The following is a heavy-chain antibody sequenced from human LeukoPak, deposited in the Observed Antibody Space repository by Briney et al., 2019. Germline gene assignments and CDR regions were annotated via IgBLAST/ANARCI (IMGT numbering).Heavy chain of an antibody. Sequence: ASVTVSCLASGYTFTSHYMHWVRQAPGHGIEWMGVINPSGGSTIYAQNFQGRVTMTRDTSTTTVYMELSSLRFEDTAVYYCAISPLGVASNWAFDYCGEGTLVTVSS. CDR3: AISPLGVASNWAFDY. V-gene: IGHV1-46*01. CDR2: INPSGGST. CDR1: GYTFTSHY. J-gene: IGHJ4*02. D-gene: IGHD7-27*01.